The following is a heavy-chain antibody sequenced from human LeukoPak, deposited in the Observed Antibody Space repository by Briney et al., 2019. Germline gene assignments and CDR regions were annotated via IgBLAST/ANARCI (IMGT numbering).Heavy chain of an antibody. D-gene: IGHD3-3*01. CDR2: IKEDVSEK. V-gene: IGHV3-7*01. J-gene: IGHJ4*02. Sequence: GGSLRLSCAAPGFTFSSYRMSWVRQAPGEGLEWVANIKEDVSEKYYVDSVKGRFTISRDNSKNSLYLQMNSLRAEDTAVYYCASLDSPFDYWGQGTLVTVSS. CDR3: ASLDSPFDY. CDR1: GFTFSSYR.